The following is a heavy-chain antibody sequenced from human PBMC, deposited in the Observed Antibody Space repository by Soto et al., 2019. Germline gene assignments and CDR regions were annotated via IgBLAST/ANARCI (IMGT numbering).Heavy chain of an antibody. CDR1: GFTVSSNY. D-gene: IGHD1-1*01. J-gene: IGHJ4*02. CDR2: IYSGGST. V-gene: IGHV3-66*01. CDR3: ARDRGQLELFDY. Sequence: GGSLRLSCAASGFTVSSNYMSWVRQAPGKGLEWVSVIYSGGSTYYADSVKGRFTISRDNSKNTMYLQMNSLRAEDTAVYYCARDRGQLELFDYWGQGTLVTVSS.